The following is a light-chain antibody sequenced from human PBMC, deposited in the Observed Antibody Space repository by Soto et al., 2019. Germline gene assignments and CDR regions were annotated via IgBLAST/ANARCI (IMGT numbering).Light chain of an antibody. CDR1: QSVTVSY. V-gene: IGKV3-20*01. Sequence: SVLTQSPDTLSFCPGQIATLACMARQSVTVSYLAWYQQKPGQAPRLLIYDSSNRATGIPDRFSRSGSGTDFTLTISRLEPEDFAVYYCPQYGSSGTFGQGTKV. CDR3: PQYGSSGT. CDR2: DSS. J-gene: IGKJ1*01.